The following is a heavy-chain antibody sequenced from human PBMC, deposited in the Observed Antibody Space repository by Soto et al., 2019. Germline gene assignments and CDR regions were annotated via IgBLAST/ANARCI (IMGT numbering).Heavy chain of an antibody. CDR1: GFTFSSYA. Sequence: EVQLLESGGGLVQPGGSLRLSCAASGFTFSSYAMSWVRQAPGEGLEWVSAISGSGGSTYYADSVKGRFTISRDNSKNTLYLQMNSLRAEDTAVYYCAKDSRYNRNQYYFDYWGQGTLVTVSS. V-gene: IGHV3-23*01. CDR3: AKDSRYNRNQYYFDY. D-gene: IGHD1-20*01. CDR2: ISGSGGST. J-gene: IGHJ4*02.